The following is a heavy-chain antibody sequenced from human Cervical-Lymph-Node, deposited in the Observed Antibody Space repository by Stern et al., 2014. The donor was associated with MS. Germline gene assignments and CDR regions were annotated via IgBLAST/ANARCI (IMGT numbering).Heavy chain of an antibody. J-gene: IGHJ4*02. CDR3: ARGPITGTPSVY. CDR2: ISDSGSDI. V-gene: IGHV3-11*01. CDR1: GFTFSDYY. D-gene: IGHD1-20*01. Sequence: MQLVESGGGLVKPGGSLRLSCVASGFTFSDYYMSWIRQAPGKGLEWVSYISDSGSDIYYADSVKGRFTISRDNARNSLQVQMNSMRAEDTAVYYCARGPITGTPSVYWGQGTLVTVSS.